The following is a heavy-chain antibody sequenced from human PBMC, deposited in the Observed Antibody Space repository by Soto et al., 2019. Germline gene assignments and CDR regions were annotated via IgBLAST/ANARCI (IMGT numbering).Heavy chain of an antibody. D-gene: IGHD2-21*02. V-gene: IGHV3-23*01. J-gene: IGHJ4*02. Sequence: EVQLLESGGGLVQPGGSLRLACAASGLTFSTFAMSWVRQAPGKGLEWVSAISVSGGTTYYADSVKGRFTMSRDNSKNTVYLQMNSPRAEDTSVYYCARCGGDTYFDYWGQGTLVTVSS. CDR2: ISVSGGTT. CDR3: ARCGGDTYFDY. CDR1: GLTFSTFA.